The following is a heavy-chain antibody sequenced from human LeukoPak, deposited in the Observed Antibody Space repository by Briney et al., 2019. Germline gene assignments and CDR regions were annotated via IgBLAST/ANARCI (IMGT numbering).Heavy chain of an antibody. CDR2: INHSGST. D-gene: IGHD3-10*01. V-gene: IGHV4-34*01. Sequence: SETLSLTCAVYGGSFSGYYWSWIRQPPGKGLEWIGEINHSGSTNYNPSLKSRVTISVDTSKNQFSLKLSSVTAADTAVYYCARGRGPNAFDIWGQGTMVTVS. CDR1: GGSFSGYY. CDR3: ARGRGPNAFDI. J-gene: IGHJ3*02.